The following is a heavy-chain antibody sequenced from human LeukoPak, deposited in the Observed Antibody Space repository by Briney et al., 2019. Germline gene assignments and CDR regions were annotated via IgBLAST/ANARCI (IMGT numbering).Heavy chain of an antibody. CDR2: HSYSGGA. V-gene: IGHV4-59*01. D-gene: IGHD3-16*01. CDR3: ARGLIRGACDI. CDR1: GVSISNYY. J-gene: IGHJ3*02. Sequence: SETLSLTCTVSGVSISNYYWNYFRQSPGKGLEWIGYHSYSGGANYNPSLESRVTISLDTSKYRFSLSLSSVTAADTAVYYCARGLIRGACDIWGHGTMVTVSS.